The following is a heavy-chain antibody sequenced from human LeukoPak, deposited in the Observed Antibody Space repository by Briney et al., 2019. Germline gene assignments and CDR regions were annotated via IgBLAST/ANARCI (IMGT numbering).Heavy chain of an antibody. V-gene: IGHV4-59*08. J-gene: IGHJ4*02. Sequence: SGTLSLTCTVSGASISGYYWTWIRQPPGKGPEWIGDIHYTGTIRYNPSLKSRIIISLDTSNSQFYLNLRSLTAADTAIYSCARIPGRSPDFWSPGTLVTVSS. CDR2: IHYTGTI. D-gene: IGHD3-10*01. CDR3: ARIPGRSPDF. CDR1: GASISGYY.